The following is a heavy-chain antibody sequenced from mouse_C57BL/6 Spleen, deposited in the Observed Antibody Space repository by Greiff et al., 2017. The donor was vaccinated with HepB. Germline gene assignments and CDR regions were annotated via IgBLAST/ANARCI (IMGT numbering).Heavy chain of an antibody. J-gene: IGHJ2*01. D-gene: IGHD2-2*01. V-gene: IGHV1-50*01. CDR3: ARILVTTGDY. CDR1: GYTFTSYW. CDR2: IDPSDSYT. Sequence: QVHVKQPGAELVKPGASVKLSCKASGYTFTSYWMQWVKQRPGQGLEWIGEIDPSDSYTNYNQKFKGKATLTVDTSSSTAYMQLSSLTSEDSAVYYCARILVTTGDYWGQGTTLTVSS.